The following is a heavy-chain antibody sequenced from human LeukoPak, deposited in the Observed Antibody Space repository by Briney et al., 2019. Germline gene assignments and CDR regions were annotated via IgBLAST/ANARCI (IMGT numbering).Heavy chain of an antibody. D-gene: IGHD6-13*01. J-gene: IGHJ6*03. Sequence: ASVKVSCKASGYTFTGYYMHWVRQAPGQGLEWMGWINPNSGGTNYAQKFQGRVTMARDTSISTAYMELSRLRSDDTAVYYCAREGIAAAEFKSELSPYYYYMDVWGKGTTVTVSS. CDR2: INPNSGGT. CDR1: GYTFTGYY. CDR3: AREGIAAAEFKSELSPYYYYMDV. V-gene: IGHV1-2*02.